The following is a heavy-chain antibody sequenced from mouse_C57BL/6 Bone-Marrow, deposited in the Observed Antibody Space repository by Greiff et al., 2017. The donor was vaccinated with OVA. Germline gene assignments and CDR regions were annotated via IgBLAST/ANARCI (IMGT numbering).Heavy chain of an antibody. J-gene: IGHJ1*03. CDR1: GFTFSDFY. CDR3: ARAHYDYDGFDV. Sequence: EVQGVESGGGLVQSGRSLRLSCATSGFTFSDFYMEWVRQAPGKGLEWIAASRNKANDYTTEYSASVKGRFIVSRDTSQSILYLQMNALRAEDTAIYYCARAHYDYDGFDVWGTGTTVTVSS. CDR2: SRNKANDYTT. V-gene: IGHV7-1*01. D-gene: IGHD2-4*01.